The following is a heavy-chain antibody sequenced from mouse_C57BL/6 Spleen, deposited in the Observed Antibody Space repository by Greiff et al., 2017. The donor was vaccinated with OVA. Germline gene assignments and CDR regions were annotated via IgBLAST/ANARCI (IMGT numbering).Heavy chain of an antibody. V-gene: IGHV1-61*01. Sequence: QVQLQQPGAELVRPGSSVKLSCKASGYTFTSYWMDWVKQRPGQGLEWIGNIYPSDSETHYNQKFKDKATLTVDKSSSTAYMHLSSLTSEDSAVYYCARRGYDYDEGYYAMDYWGQGTSVTVSS. CDR2: IYPSDSET. J-gene: IGHJ4*01. CDR1: GYTFTSYW. CDR3: ARRGYDYDEGYYAMDY. D-gene: IGHD2-4*01.